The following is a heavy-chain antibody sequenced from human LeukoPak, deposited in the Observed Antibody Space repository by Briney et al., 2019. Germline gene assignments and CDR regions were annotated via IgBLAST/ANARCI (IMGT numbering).Heavy chain of an antibody. Sequence: ASVKVSCKASGYTFTSYDINWVRQATGQGLEWMGWMNPNSGNTGYAQKFQGRVTMTRNTSISTAYMELSSLRSEDTAVYYCARPLRGYCSGGSCYKGILVCWGQGTLVTVSS. CDR3: ARPLRGYCSGGSCYKGILVC. J-gene: IGHJ4*02. CDR2: MNPNSGNT. V-gene: IGHV1-8*01. D-gene: IGHD2-15*01. CDR1: GYTFTSYD.